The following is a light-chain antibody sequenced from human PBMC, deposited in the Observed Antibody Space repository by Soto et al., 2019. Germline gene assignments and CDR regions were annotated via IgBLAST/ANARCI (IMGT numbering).Light chain of an antibody. CDR3: AAWDDSLSGPRV. Sequence: QSVLTQPPSVSGPPGQRVTISCFGSSSNIGTNYVYWYQQFPGTAPKLLIYRNNQRPSGVPDRFSGSKSGTSASLAISGLRSEDEADYYCAAWDDSLSGPRVFGGGTQLTVL. V-gene: IGLV1-47*01. CDR1: SSNIGTNY. CDR2: RNN. J-gene: IGLJ7*01.